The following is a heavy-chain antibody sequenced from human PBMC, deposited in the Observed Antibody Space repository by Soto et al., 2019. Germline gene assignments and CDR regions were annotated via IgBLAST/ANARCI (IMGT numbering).Heavy chain of an antibody. V-gene: IGHV3-23*01. CDR2: ISGSGGST. CDR1: GFTSSSYA. J-gene: IGHJ4*02. D-gene: IGHD6-13*01. CDR3: AKDSQGIAAAGPFDY. Sequence: PGGSLRLSCAASGFTSSSYAMSWVRQAPGKGLEWVSAISGSGGSTYYADSVKGRFTISRDNSKNTLYLQMNSLRAEDTAVYYCAKDSQGIAAAGPFDYWGRGTLVTVSS.